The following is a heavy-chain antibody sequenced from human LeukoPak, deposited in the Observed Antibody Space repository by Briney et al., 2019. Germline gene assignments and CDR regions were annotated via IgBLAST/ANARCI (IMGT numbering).Heavy chain of an antibody. CDR3: AKEAAGGTFLYEWDY. D-gene: IGHD2/OR15-2a*01. V-gene: IGHV1-18*01. Sequence: GASVKVSCKASGYTFTSYGISWVRQASGQGLEWMVWISPYSGNTNYAQKFQGRVTMTTDTSTITAYMELTSLTSDDTAVYFCAKEAAGGTFLYEWDYWGQGTLITVSS. CDR1: GYTFTSYG. CDR2: ISPYSGNT. J-gene: IGHJ4*02.